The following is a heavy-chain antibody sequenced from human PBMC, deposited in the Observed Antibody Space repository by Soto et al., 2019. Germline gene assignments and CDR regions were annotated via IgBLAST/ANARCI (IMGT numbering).Heavy chain of an antibody. CDR3: ARDSPPITYYDILTGHGGGGWFDP. CDR2: IYYSGST. CDR1: GGSISSGGYY. J-gene: IGHJ5*02. D-gene: IGHD3-9*01. Sequence: SETLSLTCTVSGGSISSGGYYWSWIRQHPGKGLEWIGYIYYSGSTYYNPSLKSRVTISVDTSKNQFSLKLSSVTAADTAVYYCARDSPPITYYDILTGHGGGGWFDPWGQGTLVTVS. V-gene: IGHV4-31*03.